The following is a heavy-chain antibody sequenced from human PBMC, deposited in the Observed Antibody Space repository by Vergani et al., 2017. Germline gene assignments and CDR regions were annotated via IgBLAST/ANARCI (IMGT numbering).Heavy chain of an antibody. V-gene: IGHV4-4*03. J-gene: IGHJ4*02. CDR2: ICHTEDT. Sequence: QVQLQESGPGLVKPPGTLSLTCAVSVDSISSNNSWTWVRQPPGKGLEWIGEICHTEDTKYSPSLKIRVTVSVDESRNLFSLRLNSVTAADTAVYYCATIGYRRWGYYFDYWGQGILVTVSS. D-gene: IGHD2-2*02. CDR3: ATIGYRRWGYYFDY. CDR1: VDSISSNNS.